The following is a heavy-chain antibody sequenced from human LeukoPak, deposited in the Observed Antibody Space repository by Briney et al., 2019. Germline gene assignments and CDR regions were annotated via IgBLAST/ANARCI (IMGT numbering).Heavy chain of an antibody. CDR3: ARDEETTQETDY. CDR1: GFTFSSYS. V-gene: IGHV3-21*01. J-gene: IGHJ4*02. CDR2: ISVGSSYI. Sequence: GGSLRLSCAASGFTFSSYSMNWVRQAPGKGLEWVSSISVGSSYIYYADSVKGRFTISRDNAKNSLYLQMNSLRAEDTAVYYCARDEETTQETDYWGQGTLVTVSS.